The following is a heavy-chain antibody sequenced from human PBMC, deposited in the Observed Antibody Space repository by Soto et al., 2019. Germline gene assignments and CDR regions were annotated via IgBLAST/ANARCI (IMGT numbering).Heavy chain of an antibody. D-gene: IGHD3-3*02. V-gene: IGHV1-18*01. CDR3: ARVHRHLRVDY. J-gene: IGHJ4*02. CDR1: GYTFTSYG. Sequence: GASVKVSCKASGYTFTSYGISWVRQAPGQGLEWMGWISAYNGNTNYAQKLQGRVTMTTDTSTSTAYKELRSLRSDDTAVYYCARVHRHLRVDYWGQGTLVTVSS. CDR2: ISAYNGNT.